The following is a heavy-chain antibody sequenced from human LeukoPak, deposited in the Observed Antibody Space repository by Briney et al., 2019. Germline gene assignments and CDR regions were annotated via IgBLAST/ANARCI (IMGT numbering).Heavy chain of an antibody. D-gene: IGHD2-21*02. V-gene: IGHV3-74*03. CDR2: INGDGSNT. CDR1: GFTFSSHW. Sequence: GGSLRLSCAASGFTFSSHWMHWARQAPGKGLVWVSRINGDGSNTTYADSVKGRFTISRDNAKNTLYLQMNSLRAEDTAVYYCARSSTLTAEIDYWGQGTLVTVSS. J-gene: IGHJ4*02. CDR3: ARSSTLTAEIDY.